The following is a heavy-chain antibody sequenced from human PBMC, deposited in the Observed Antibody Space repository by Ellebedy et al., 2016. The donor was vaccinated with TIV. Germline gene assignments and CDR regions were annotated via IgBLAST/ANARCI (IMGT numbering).Heavy chain of an antibody. V-gene: IGHV4-39*01. CDR2: ISNRDRT. CDR3: ATFNQYYTYLGV. J-gene: IGHJ6*03. D-gene: IGHD1-14*01. Sequence: SETLSLXXTVSGDSISSSSDYWVWIRQPPGKGLERIGTISNRDRTDYNPSLKSRVFILVDASKNQFFLKLTSVTAADTAVYYCATFNQYYTYLGVWGKGTTVTVSS. CDR1: GDSISSSSDY.